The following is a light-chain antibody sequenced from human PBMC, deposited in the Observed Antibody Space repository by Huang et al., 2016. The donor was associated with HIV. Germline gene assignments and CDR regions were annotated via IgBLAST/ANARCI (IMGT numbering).Light chain of an antibody. CDR1: QSVSNNY. V-gene: IGKV3-20*01. Sequence: EIVLTQSPGTLSLSPGERATLPCRASQSVSNNYLAWYQQKPGQAPRLLIYGASSRATGIPDRFSGSGSGTGFTLTISRLEPEDFAVYFCQQYGTLLTFGGGTKVEI. CDR3: QQYGTLLT. J-gene: IGKJ4*01. CDR2: GAS.